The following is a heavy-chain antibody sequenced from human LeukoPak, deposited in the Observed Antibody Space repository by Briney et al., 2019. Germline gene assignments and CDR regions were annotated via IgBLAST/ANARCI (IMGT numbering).Heavy chain of an antibody. V-gene: IGHV3-30*18. CDR3: AKDMGYYYGSGSYPPENDY. J-gene: IGHJ4*02. D-gene: IGHD3-10*01. Sequence: GSLRLSSAASGFTFTRYGMHWVRHAPAKGLDWGAVVSFEGSNMYYAEAVKGRFTISRDSSKNPLSVQMNSLRAECTAVYYCAKDMGYYYGSGSYPPENDYWGEGNLVTVSS. CDR1: GFTFTRYG. CDR2: VSFEGSNM.